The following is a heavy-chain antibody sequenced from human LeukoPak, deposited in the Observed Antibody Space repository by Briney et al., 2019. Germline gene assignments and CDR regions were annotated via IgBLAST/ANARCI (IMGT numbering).Heavy chain of an antibody. D-gene: IGHD3-10*01. CDR2: IYYLGST. J-gene: IGHJ2*01. CDR3: ARDRPGSYWYFDL. V-gene: IGHV4-59*01. CDR1: GGSISSYY. Sequence: PSETLSLTCTVSGGSISSYYWSWIRQPPGKGLEWVGHIYYLGSTNYNPSLKSRVTISIDTSKNYFSLRLNSVIAADTAVYYCARDRPGSYWYFDLWGRGTLVTVSS.